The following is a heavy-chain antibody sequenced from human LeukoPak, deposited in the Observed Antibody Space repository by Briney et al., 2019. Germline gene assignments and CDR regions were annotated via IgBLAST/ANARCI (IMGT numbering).Heavy chain of an antibody. CDR3: ARLAVGGHFDY. V-gene: IGHV3-21*01. J-gene: IGHJ4*02. CDR1: GFSFGDYA. Sequence: GRSLRLSCTGSGFSFGDYAMSWVRQAPGRGLEWVSSISASSDYIHYADSLKGRFTISRDNSRNSLYLHMNSLRADDTAVYYCARLAVGGHFDYWGQGTLVTVSS. CDR2: ISASSDYI. D-gene: IGHD6-19*01.